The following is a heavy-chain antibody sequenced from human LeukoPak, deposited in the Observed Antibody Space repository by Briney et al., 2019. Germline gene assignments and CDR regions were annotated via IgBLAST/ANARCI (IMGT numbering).Heavy chain of an antibody. CDR3: ARGSYGSGSYYTPPNDY. CDR2: ISYDGSNK. Sequence: GGSLRLSCAASGFTFSSYAMHWVRQAPGKGLEWVAVISYDGSNKYYADSVKGRFTISRDNSKNTLYLQMNSLRAEDTAVYYCARGSYGSGSYYTPPNDYWGQGTLVTVSS. V-gene: IGHV3-30*04. CDR1: GFTFSSYA. D-gene: IGHD3-10*01. J-gene: IGHJ4*02.